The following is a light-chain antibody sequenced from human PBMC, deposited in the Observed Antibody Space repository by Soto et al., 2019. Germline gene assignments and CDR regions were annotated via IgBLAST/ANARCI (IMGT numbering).Light chain of an antibody. CDR3: SSYTSSSTRV. Sequence: QSVRTQPASVSGSPGQSITISCTGTSSDVGRYNYVSWYQQHPGKAPKLMIYEVSNRPSGVSNRFSGSKSGNTASLTISGLQAEDEADYYCSSYTSSSTRVFGTGTKVTVL. J-gene: IGLJ1*01. CDR1: SSDVGRYNY. CDR2: EVS. V-gene: IGLV2-14*01.